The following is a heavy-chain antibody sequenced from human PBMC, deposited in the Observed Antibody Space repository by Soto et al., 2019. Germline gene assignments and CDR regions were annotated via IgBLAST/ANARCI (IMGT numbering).Heavy chain of an antibody. J-gene: IGHJ4*02. Sequence: QVQLVESGGGVVQPGRSLRLSCAASGFTFSSYGMHWVRQAPGKGLEWVAVISYDGSNKYYADSVKGRFTISRDNSKNTLYLQMNSLRAEDTAVYYCAPRVNFMTTVTTRRDWGQGTLVTVSS. CDR1: GFTFSSYG. D-gene: IGHD4-17*01. CDR3: APRVNFMTTVTTRRD. CDR2: ISYDGSNK. V-gene: IGHV3-30*03.